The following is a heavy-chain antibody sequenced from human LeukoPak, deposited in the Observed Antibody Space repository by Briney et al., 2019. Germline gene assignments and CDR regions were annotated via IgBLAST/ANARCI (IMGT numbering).Heavy chain of an antibody. Sequence: GASVKVSCKASGYTFTSYGISWVRQAPGQGLEWMGWISAYNGSTNYAQKLQGRVTMTTDTSTSTAYMELRSLRSDDTAVYYCAREGYCSSTSCKLDAFDIWGQGTMVTVSS. D-gene: IGHD2-2*01. CDR1: GYTFTSYG. CDR3: AREGYCSSTSCKLDAFDI. V-gene: IGHV1-18*01. CDR2: ISAYNGST. J-gene: IGHJ3*02.